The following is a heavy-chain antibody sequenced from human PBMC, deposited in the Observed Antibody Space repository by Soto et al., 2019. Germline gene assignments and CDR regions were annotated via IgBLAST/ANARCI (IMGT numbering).Heavy chain of an antibody. D-gene: IGHD3-10*01. CDR1: GGSVSSGSYY. Sequence: SETLSLTCTVSGGSVSSGSYYWSWIRQPPGKGLGWIGYIYYSGSTNYNPSLKSRVTISVDTSKNQFSLKLSSVTAADTAVYYCARGLAGVEDYYYGMDVWGQGTTVTVSS. CDR2: IYYSGST. J-gene: IGHJ6*02. V-gene: IGHV4-61*01. CDR3: ARGLAGVEDYYYGMDV.